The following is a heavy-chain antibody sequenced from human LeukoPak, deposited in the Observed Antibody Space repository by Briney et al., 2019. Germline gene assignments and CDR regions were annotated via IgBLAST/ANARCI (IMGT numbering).Heavy chain of an antibody. Sequence: GGSLRLSCAASGFTFSSYSMIWVPQAPGKGLEWVSSISSSSSYIYYADSVKGRFTISRDNAKNSLYLQMNSLRAEDTAVYYCARSPTAMAHFDYWGQGTLVTVSS. D-gene: IGHD5-18*01. V-gene: IGHV3-21*01. CDR2: ISSSSSYI. CDR3: ARSPTAMAHFDY. J-gene: IGHJ4*02. CDR1: GFTFSSYS.